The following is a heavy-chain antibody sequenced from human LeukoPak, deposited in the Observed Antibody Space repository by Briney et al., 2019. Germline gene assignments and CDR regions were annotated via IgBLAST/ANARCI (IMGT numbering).Heavy chain of an antibody. V-gene: IGHV4-39*07. Sequence: PSETLSLTCTVSGDSISSSSYYWGWIRRPPGKGLEWIGEIYHSGSTNYNPSLKSRVTISVDKSKNQFSLKLSSVTAADTAVYYCARLHQLRSGLGYWGQGTLVTVSS. J-gene: IGHJ4*02. CDR2: IYHSGST. CDR3: ARLHQLRSGLGY. D-gene: IGHD4-17*01. CDR1: GDSISSSSYY.